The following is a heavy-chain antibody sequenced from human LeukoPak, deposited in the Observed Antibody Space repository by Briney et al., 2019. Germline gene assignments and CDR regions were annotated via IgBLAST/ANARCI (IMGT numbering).Heavy chain of an antibody. CDR3: AVTDFYYYYMDV. CDR2: IYYSGRT. V-gene: IGHV4-39*01. Sequence: SETLSLTCTVSGGSISSSSYYWGWIRQPRGKGLEWIGIIYYSGRTYYNPSLKSRVTISVDTSKNQFSLKLSSVTAADTAVYYCAVTDFYYYYMDVWGKGTTVTVSS. D-gene: IGHD4-11*01. CDR1: GGSISSSSYY. J-gene: IGHJ6*03.